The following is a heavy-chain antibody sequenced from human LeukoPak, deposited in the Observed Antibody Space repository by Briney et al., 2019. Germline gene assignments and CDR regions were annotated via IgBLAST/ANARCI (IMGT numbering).Heavy chain of an antibody. D-gene: IGHD5-12*01. Sequence: GGSLRLSCAASGFTLSSYWMHWVRQAPGKGLVWVSRINSDGSSTTYADSVKGRFTISRDNAKNTLYLQMNSLRAEDTAVYYCASGRGYSGYDQPDAFDIWGQGTMVTVSS. J-gene: IGHJ3*02. V-gene: IGHV3-74*01. CDR3: ASGRGYSGYDQPDAFDI. CDR1: GFTLSSYW. CDR2: INSDGSST.